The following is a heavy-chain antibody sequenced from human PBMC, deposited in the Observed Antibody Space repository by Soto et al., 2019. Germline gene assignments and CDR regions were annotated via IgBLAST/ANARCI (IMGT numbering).Heavy chain of an antibody. CDR2: SIPIFGTA. D-gene: IGHD5-12*01. CDR3: ARDGEMATLGEEYYYGMDV. Sequence: QVQLVQSGAEVKKPGSSVKVSCKASGGTFSSYAISWVRQAPGQGLEWMGGSIPIFGTANYAQKFQGRVTITADKSTSTAYMELSSLRSEDTAVYYCARDGEMATLGEEYYYGMDVWGQGTTVTVSS. CDR1: GGTFSSYA. J-gene: IGHJ6*02. V-gene: IGHV1-69*06.